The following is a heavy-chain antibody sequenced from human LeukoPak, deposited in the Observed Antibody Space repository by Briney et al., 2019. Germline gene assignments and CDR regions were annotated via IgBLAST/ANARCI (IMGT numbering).Heavy chain of an antibody. D-gene: IGHD1-26*01. J-gene: IGHJ6*02. Sequence: GGSLRLSCAASGFTFSSYSMNWVRQAPGKGLEWVSYISSSSSTIYYADSVKGRFTISRDNAKNSLYLQMNSLRAEDTAVYYCAREGAGLLYYYYGMDVWGQGTTVTVSS. CDR3: AREGAGLLYYYYGMDV. V-gene: IGHV3-48*01. CDR1: GFTFSSYS. CDR2: ISSSSSTI.